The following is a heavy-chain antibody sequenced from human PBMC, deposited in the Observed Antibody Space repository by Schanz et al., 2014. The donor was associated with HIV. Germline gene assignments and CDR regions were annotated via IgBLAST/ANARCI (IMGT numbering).Heavy chain of an antibody. J-gene: IGHJ4*02. CDR3: AKEEQQLGGVGGYHFDY. CDR2: ISYDGSNK. Sequence: QVQLVESGGGVVQPGMSLTLSCAASGFTFSNFGMHWVRQAPGKGLEWVALISYDGSNKYYADSVKGRFTISRDISKNTLYLQMNSLRAEDTAVYYCAKEEQQLGGVGGYHFDYWGQGTLVTVSS. D-gene: IGHD6-13*01. CDR1: GFTFSNFG. V-gene: IGHV3-30*18.